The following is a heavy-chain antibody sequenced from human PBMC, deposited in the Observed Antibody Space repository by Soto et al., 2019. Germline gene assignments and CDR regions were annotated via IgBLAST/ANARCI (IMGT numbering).Heavy chain of an antibody. Sequence: QVQLQQWGAGLLKPSETLSLTCAVYGGSFSGYYWSWIRQPPGKGLEWIGEINHSGSTNYNPSLKSRVTISVDRSKNQFSLKLSSVTAADTAVYYCASGTFDWLAYWGQGTLVTVSS. J-gene: IGHJ4*02. D-gene: IGHD3-9*01. CDR1: GGSFSGYY. CDR2: INHSGST. V-gene: IGHV4-34*01. CDR3: ASGTFDWLAY.